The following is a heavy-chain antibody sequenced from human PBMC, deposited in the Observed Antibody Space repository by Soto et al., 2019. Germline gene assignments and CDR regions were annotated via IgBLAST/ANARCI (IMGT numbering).Heavy chain of an antibody. D-gene: IGHD6-13*01. V-gene: IGHV1-3*04. CDR2: INTGNGKT. CDR1: GYTFTYYA. Sequence: ASVKVSCKTSGYTFTYYALHWVRQAPGQGLEWMGWINTGNGKTKYSQNFQGRLTITRDTSATTLYMELSSLRSEDTTVYYCARFPIRGQQLVPYWGQGTLVTVSS. CDR3: ARFPIRGQQLVPY. J-gene: IGHJ4*02.